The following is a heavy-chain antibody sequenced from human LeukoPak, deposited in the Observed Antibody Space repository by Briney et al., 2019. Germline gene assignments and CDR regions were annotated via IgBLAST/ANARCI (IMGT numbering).Heavy chain of an antibody. CDR1: GFTFSSYW. Sequence: GSLRLSCAASGFTFSSYWMHWVRQAPGKGLVWVSRINSDGSSTSYADSVKGRFTISRDNAKNTLYLQMNSLRAEDTAVYYCARGFYRSFVDYWGQGTLVTVSS. D-gene: IGHD2-15*01. CDR2: INSDGSST. V-gene: IGHV3-74*01. CDR3: ARGFYRSFVDY. J-gene: IGHJ4*02.